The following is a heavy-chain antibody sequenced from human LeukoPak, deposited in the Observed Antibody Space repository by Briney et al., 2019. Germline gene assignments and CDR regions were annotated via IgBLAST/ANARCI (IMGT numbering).Heavy chain of an antibody. CDR2: ISGSGTST. J-gene: IGHJ4*02. CDR1: GFTFSNFW. V-gene: IGHV3-23*01. CDR3: AKGIFGVVTGFDY. D-gene: IGHD3-3*01. Sequence: PGGSLRLSCAVSGFTFSNFWMHWVRQAPGKGLEWVSTISGSGTSTYYADSVKGRFTISRDNSKNTLYLQMNSLRAEDTAVYYCAKGIFGVVTGFDYWGQGTWSPSPQ.